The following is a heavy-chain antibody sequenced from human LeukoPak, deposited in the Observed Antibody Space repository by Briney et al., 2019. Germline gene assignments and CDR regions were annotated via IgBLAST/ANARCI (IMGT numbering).Heavy chain of an antibody. CDR1: GYTFTTYG. D-gene: IGHD3-16*01. V-gene: IGHV1-18*01. Sequence: ASVKVSCKASGYTFTTYGVSRVRQAPGQGLEWMAWIGGYNGDTNYAQKFRGRVTMTTDTSTSTAYMELRSLRSDDTAVYYCAREGGDDIDYWGQGTLVTVSS. CDR3: AREGGDDIDY. CDR2: IGGYNGDT. J-gene: IGHJ4*02.